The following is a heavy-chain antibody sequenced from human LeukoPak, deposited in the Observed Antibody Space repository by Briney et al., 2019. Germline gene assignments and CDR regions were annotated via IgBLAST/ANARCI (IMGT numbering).Heavy chain of an antibody. CDR1: GYTFTSYG. J-gene: IGHJ4*02. V-gene: IGHV1-18*01. Sequence: ASVTVSFTASGYTFTSYGISWVRQAPGQGLEWMGWISAYNGNTNYAQKLQGRVTMTTDTSTSTAYMELRSLRSDDTAVYYCARYTNDFWSGYHYGYYFDYWGQGTLVTVSS. CDR2: ISAYNGNT. CDR3: ARYTNDFWSGYHYGYYFDY. D-gene: IGHD3-3*01.